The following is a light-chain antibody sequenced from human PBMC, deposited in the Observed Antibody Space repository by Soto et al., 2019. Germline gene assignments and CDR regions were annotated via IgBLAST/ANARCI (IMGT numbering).Light chain of an antibody. Sequence: DIQMTQSPSSVSASVGDRVTISCRASHDVRSWLAWYQQKPGKAPNLLIYCASTLQSVVPSRFSGSGSGADFTLTIVSLQPEDLTTYYCEQANGVPLTFGQENKVEIK. CDR3: EQANGVPLT. CDR1: HDVRSW. V-gene: IGKV1-12*02. J-gene: IGKJ1*01. CDR2: CAS.